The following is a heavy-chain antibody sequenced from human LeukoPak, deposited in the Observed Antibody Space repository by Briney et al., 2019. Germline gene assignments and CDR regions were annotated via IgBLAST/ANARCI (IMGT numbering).Heavy chain of an antibody. CDR2: ISGSGGST. CDR3: AKFPSGYSGYSYYFDY. Sequence: QTGGSLRLSCAASGFTFSSYAMSWVRQAPGKGLEWVSAISGSGGSTYYADSVKGRFTISRDNSKNTLYLQMNSLRAEDTAVYYCAKFPSGYSGYSYYFDYWGQGTLVTVSS. J-gene: IGHJ4*02. V-gene: IGHV3-23*01. D-gene: IGHD5-12*01. CDR1: GFTFSSYA.